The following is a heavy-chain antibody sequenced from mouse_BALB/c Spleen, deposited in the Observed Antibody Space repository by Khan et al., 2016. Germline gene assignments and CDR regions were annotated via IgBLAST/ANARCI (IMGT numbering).Heavy chain of an antibody. Sequence: VQLKQSGAELVRPGALVKLSCKASGFNIKDYYMHWVKLRPEQGLEWIGGIDPENGNTIYDSKFHGKASITADTSSNTAYMQLSSLTSEDTAVYFCTRGGYDYWGQGTTLTVSS. D-gene: IGHD2-2*01. CDR2: IDPENGNT. CDR1: GFNIKDYY. V-gene: IGHV14-1*02. CDR3: TRGGYDY. J-gene: IGHJ2*01.